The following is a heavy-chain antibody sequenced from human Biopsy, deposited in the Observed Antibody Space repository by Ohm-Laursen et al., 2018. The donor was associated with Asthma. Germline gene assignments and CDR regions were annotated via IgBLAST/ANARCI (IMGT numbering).Heavy chain of an antibody. CDR2: IIPMFGTT. CDR3: ARVLTTEEGDTWFDP. CDR1: GGTFSNYV. V-gene: IGHV1-69*01. D-gene: IGHD4-11*01. J-gene: IGHJ5*02. Sequence: GSSVKVSCKASGGTFSNYVFSWARQAPGQGLEWMGGIIPMFGTTKYTQKFQARVSITADEATSTVYMELSSLRSEDTAVYYCARVLTTEEGDTWFDPWGQGTLVTVSS.